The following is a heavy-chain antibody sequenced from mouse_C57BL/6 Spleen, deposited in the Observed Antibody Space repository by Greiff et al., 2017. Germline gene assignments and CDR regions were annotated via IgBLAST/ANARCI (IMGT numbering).Heavy chain of an antibody. CDR1: GYSITSGYY. Sequence: EVKLLESGPGLVKPSQSLSLTCSVTGYSITSGYYWNWIRQFPGNKLEWMGYISYDGSNNYNPSLKNRISITRDTSKNQFFLKLNSVTTEDTATYYCAGDYCNSGWYFDVGGTGTTVTVSS. CDR3: AGDYCNSGWYFDV. V-gene: IGHV3-6*01. CDR2: ISYDGSN. D-gene: IGHD2-1*01. J-gene: IGHJ1*03.